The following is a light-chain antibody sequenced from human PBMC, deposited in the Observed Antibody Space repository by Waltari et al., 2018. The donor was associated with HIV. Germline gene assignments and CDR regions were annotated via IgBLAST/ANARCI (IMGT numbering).Light chain of an antibody. CDR1: QSVSSN. CDR2: DAS. J-gene: IGKJ3*01. V-gene: IGKV3-15*01. Sequence: VLPQSPATLSVSPGERATLSCKASQSVSSNLAWYQQKPGQAPRFLIYDASTRATGIPARFSGSGSGTEFTLTISSLQSEDFAIYYCQEYNKWPFTFGPGTKVDIK. CDR3: QEYNKWPFT.